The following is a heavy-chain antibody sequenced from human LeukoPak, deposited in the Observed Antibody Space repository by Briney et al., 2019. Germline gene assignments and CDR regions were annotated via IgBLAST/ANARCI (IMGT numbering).Heavy chain of an antibody. CDR1: GGSFSGYY. CDR2: INHSGST. CDR3: ARIYTAMVTMNHSDY. Sequence: SETLSLTCAVYGGSFSGYYWSWIRQPPGKGLEWIGEINHSGSTNYNPSLKSRVTISVDTSKNQFSLKLSSVTAADTAVYYCARIYTAMVTMNHSDYWGQGTLVTVSS. D-gene: IGHD5-18*01. V-gene: IGHV4-34*01. J-gene: IGHJ4*02.